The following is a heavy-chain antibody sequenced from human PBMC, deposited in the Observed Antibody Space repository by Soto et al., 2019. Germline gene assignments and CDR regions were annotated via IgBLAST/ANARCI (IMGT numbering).Heavy chain of an antibody. D-gene: IGHD1-20*01. V-gene: IGHV1-2*04. J-gene: IGHJ4*02. CDR3: ARGGAISGTTVRWVGYLGY. CDR1: GYTFTGYY. CDR2: INPNSGGT. Sequence: ASVKVSCKASGYTFTGYYMHWVRQAPGQGLEWMGWINPNSGGTNYAQKFQGWVTITRDTSIITAYMELSRLRSDDTAVYYCARGGAISGTTVRWVGYLGYWGQGTLVTVSS.